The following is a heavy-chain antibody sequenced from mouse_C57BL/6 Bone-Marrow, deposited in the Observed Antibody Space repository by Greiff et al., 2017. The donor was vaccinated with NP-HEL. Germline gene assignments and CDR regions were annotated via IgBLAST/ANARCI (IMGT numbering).Heavy chain of an antibody. CDR1: GFNIKDDN. J-gene: IGHJ2*01. CDR3: IYYSNYACYFDY. Sequence: VQLKQSGAELVRPGASVTLSCTASGFNIKDDNMHWVKQRPEQGLEWLGWIDPENGDTEYASKVQGKATITANTSSNTAYLQLSSLTSEDTAVYYCIYYSNYACYFDYWGQGTTLTVSS. D-gene: IGHD2-5*01. CDR2: IDPENGDT. V-gene: IGHV14-4*01.